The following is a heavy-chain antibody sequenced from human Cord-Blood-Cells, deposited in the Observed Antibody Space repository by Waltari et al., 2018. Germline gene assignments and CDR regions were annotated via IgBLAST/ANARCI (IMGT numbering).Heavy chain of an antibody. V-gene: IGHV1-24*01. J-gene: IGHJ3*02. CDR1: GYTLPELS. Sequence: QVQLVQSGAEVKQPGASVKVSCKVSGYTLPELSIHRVRQAPGKGLEWMGGFDPEDGETIYAQKFQGRVTMTEDTSTDTAYMELSSLRSEDTAVYYCATSARELRAFDIWGQGTMVTVSS. CDR2: FDPEDGET. D-gene: IGHD1-26*01. CDR3: ATSARELRAFDI.